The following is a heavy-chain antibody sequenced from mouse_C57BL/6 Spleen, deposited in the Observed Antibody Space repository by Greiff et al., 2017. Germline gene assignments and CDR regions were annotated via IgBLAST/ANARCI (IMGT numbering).Heavy chain of an antibody. V-gene: IGHV1-69*01. CDR3: ARRRNYYGSSPYWYFDV. CDR2: IDPSDSYH. Sequence: VQLQQPGAELVMPGASVKLSCKASGYTFTSYWMHWVKQRPGQGLEWIGEIDPSDSYHNYNQQFQGKSTLTVDKSSSTAYVQLSSLTSEDSAVYYCARRRNYYGSSPYWYFDVWGTGTTVTVSS. CDR1: GYTFTSYW. J-gene: IGHJ1*03. D-gene: IGHD1-1*01.